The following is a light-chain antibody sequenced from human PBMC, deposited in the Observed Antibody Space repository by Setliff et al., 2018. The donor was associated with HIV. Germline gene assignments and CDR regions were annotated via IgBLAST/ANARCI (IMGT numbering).Light chain of an antibody. Sequence: QSALAQPASVSGSPGQSITLSRTGTSSDVGSYNFVSWYQQHPGRAPKLMIYDVTKRPSGVSDRFSGSKSGNTASLTISGLQTEDEADYYCCSYTSSLTYVFGTGTKVTVL. V-gene: IGLV2-14*03. CDR3: CSYTSSLTYV. J-gene: IGLJ1*01. CDR1: SSDVGSYNF. CDR2: DVT.